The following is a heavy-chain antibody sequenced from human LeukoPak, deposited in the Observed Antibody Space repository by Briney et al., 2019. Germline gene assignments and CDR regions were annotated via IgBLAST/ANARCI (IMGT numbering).Heavy chain of an antibody. CDR3: ARTTAVTTFDY. D-gene: IGHD4-17*01. J-gene: IGHJ4*02. Sequence: SETLSLTCAVYGGSFSCSYWRWIRQPPAKVLEWIGEINHSGSTNYKPSLKSRVTISVDTSKNQHSPKLSSVTAADTAVYYCARTTAVTTFDYRGQGTLVT. V-gene: IGHV4-34*01. CDR2: INHSGST. CDR1: GGSFSCSY.